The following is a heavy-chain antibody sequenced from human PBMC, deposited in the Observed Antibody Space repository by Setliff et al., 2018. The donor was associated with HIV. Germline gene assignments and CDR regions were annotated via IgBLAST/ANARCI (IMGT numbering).Heavy chain of an antibody. CDR2: VYYTGST. J-gene: IGHJ5*02. CDR1: GDSISRSRYY. CDR3: ARQGDWFDP. Sequence: SETLSLTCVVSGDSISRSRYYWGWIRQPPGKGLEWIGTVYYTGSTYYNPSLKSRVTIFVETSKNQFSLKLNSVTAADPAVYYCARQGDWFDPWGLGTLVTVSS. V-gene: IGHV4-39*01.